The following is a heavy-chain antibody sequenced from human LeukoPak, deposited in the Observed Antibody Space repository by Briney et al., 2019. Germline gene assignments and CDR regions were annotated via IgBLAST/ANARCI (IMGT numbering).Heavy chain of an antibody. V-gene: IGHV3-66*01. CDR2: IYSGGST. Sequence: GGSLRLSCAASGFTVSSNYMSWVRQAPGKGLEWVSVIYSGGSTYYADSVKGRFTISRDNSKNTLYLQMNSLRAEDTAVYYCAVSPYSSSWFDPWGQGTLVTVSS. D-gene: IGHD6-13*01. CDR3: AVSPYSSSWFDP. J-gene: IGHJ5*02. CDR1: GFTVSSNY.